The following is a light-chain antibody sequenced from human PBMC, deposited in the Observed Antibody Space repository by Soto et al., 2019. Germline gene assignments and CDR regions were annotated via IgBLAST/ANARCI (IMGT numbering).Light chain of an antibody. V-gene: IGKV3-20*01. Sequence: EIVLTQSPGTLTLSPGERATLSCRASQSVSSSYLAWYQQQPGQAPRLLIFAASSRATGIPDRFSGSGSGTDFTLTISRLEPEDFAVYYCQQYSTSPWTFGQGTKVDIK. CDR2: AAS. CDR1: QSVSSSY. J-gene: IGKJ1*01. CDR3: QQYSTSPWT.